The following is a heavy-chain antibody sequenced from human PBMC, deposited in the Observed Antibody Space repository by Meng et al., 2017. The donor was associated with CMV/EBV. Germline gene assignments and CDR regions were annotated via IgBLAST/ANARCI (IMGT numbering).Heavy chain of an antibody. Sequence: ASVKVSCKASGYTFTSYDINWVRQATGQGLEWMGWMNPNSGNTGYAQKFQGRVTISRDNSKNTLYLQMNSLRAEDTAVYYCARDTYCTNGVCYVEEFDYWGQGTLVTVSS. J-gene: IGHJ4*02. CDR3: ARDTYCTNGVCYVEEFDY. CDR2: MNPNSGNT. D-gene: IGHD2-8*01. V-gene: IGHV1-8*02. CDR1: GYTFTSYD.